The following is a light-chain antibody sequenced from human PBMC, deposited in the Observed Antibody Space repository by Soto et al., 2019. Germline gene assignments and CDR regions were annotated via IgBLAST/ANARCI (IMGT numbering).Light chain of an antibody. CDR1: QDINSY. J-gene: IGKJ4*01. Sequence: IQLTQSPSSLSASIGDRVTIACRASQDINSYLAWYQQKPGKAPNLLIYEASILQRGVPSRFSGSNSGTDFTLTISSLQAEDFATYYCQQTRSYPSTFGGGTKVDIK. CDR2: EAS. V-gene: IGKV1-9*01. CDR3: QQTRSYPST.